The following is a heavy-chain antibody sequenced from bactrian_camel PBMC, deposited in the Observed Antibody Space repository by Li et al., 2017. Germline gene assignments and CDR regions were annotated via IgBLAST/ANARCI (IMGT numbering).Heavy chain of an antibody. CDR3: AYDPRCISPTGGAWYYDT. CDR1: GFTFSSYA. V-gene: IGHV3S42*01. CDR2: INSYGIT. D-gene: IGHD1*01. J-gene: IGHJ4*01. Sequence: DVQLVESGGGLVQPGGSLRLSCAASGFTFSSYAMTWVRQAPEKVREGVAYINSYGITTYADSVKGRFTVSKDNANDTLWLRLQMDNLKPEDTAMYSCAYDPRCISPTGGAWYYDTWGQGTQVTVS.